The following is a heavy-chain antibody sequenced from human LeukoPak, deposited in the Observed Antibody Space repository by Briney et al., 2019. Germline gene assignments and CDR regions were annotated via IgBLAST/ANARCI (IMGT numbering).Heavy chain of an antibody. Sequence: PGGSLRLSCAASGFTFSSYSMNWVRQAPGEGLEWVSSISSSSSYIYYADSVKGRFTISRDNAKNSLYLQMNSLRAEDTAVYYCAGGPGYSYGLLPDYWGQGTLVTVSS. J-gene: IGHJ4*02. CDR2: ISSSSSYI. D-gene: IGHD5-18*01. CDR3: AGGPGYSYGLLPDY. CDR1: GFTFSSYS. V-gene: IGHV3-21*01.